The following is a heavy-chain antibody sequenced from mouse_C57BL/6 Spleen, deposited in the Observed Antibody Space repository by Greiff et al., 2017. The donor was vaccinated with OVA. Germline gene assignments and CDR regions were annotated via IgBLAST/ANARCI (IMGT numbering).Heavy chain of an antibody. CDR2: ISYDGSN. CDR3: ASLPEGFAY. J-gene: IGHJ3*01. CDR1: GYSITSGYY. D-gene: IGHD2-10*01. Sequence: EVQVVESGPGLVKPSQSLSLTCSVTGYSITSGYYWNWIRQFPGNKLEWMGYISYDGSNNYNPSLKNRISITRDTSKNQFFLKLNSVTTEDTATYYCASLPEGFAYWGQGTLVTVSA. V-gene: IGHV3-6*01.